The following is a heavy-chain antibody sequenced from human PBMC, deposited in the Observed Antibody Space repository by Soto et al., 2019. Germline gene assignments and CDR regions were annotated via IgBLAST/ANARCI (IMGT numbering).Heavy chain of an antibody. D-gene: IGHD5-18*01. CDR3: ASHSYGYFPHYYHGMDV. CDR2: IIPIFGTA. Sequence: QVQLVQSGAEVKEPGSSVKVSCKASGGTFSSYASSWVRQAPGQGLEWMGGIIPIFGTANYAQKCQGRVTITADESTSTAYIELSSLRSEDTAVYYCASHSYGYFPHYYHGMDVWGQGTTVTVSS. V-gene: IGHV1-69*12. CDR1: GGTFSSYA. J-gene: IGHJ6*02.